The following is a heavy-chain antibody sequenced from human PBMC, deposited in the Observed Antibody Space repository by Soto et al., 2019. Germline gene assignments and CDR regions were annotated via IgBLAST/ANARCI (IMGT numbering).Heavy chain of an antibody. CDR1: GFTFSNAW. CDR2: IKSKTDGGTT. J-gene: IGHJ6*02. D-gene: IGHD1-26*01. Sequence: GGSLRLSCAASGFTFSNAWMSWVRQAPGKGLEWVGRIKSKTDGGTTDYAAPVKGRFTISRDDSKNTLYLQTNSLKTEDTAVYYCTTDRELTGYYYGMDVWGQGTTVTVSS. V-gene: IGHV3-15*01. CDR3: TTDRELTGYYYGMDV.